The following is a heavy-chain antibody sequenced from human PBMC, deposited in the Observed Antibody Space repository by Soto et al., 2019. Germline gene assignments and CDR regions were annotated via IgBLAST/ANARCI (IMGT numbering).Heavy chain of an antibody. V-gene: IGHV1-58*02. Sequence: SVKVSCKASGYTFTSYYMHWVRQARGQRLEWIGWIVVGSGNTNYAQKFQERVTITRDMSTSTAYMELSSLRSEDTAVYYCAAESGSYSLDYWGQGTLVTVSS. J-gene: IGHJ4*02. CDR2: IVVGSGNT. D-gene: IGHD1-26*01. CDR1: GYTFTSYY. CDR3: AAESGSYSLDY.